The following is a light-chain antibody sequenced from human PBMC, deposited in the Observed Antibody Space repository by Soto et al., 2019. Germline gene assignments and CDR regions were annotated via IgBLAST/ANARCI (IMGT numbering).Light chain of an antibody. J-gene: IGLJ1*01. CDR2: EGS. Sequence: QSVLTQPASVCGSPEQSITISCTGTSSDVGSYNLVSWYQQHPGKAPKVMIHEGSKRPSGVSNRFSGSKSGNTASLTISGLQAEDEADYYCCSYAGSSTYVFGTGTKVTVL. CDR3: CSYAGSSTYV. CDR1: SSDVGSYNL. V-gene: IGLV2-23*01.